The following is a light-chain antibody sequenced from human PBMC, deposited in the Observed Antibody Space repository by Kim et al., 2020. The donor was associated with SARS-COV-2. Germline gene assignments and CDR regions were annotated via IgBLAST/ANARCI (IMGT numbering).Light chain of an antibody. Sequence: SVSPGERATRSCRASQSVISNVAWYQQNPGQAPMLLIYGSSTRAASIPARFSGSGSGTEFTLTISSLQSEYFAFYYCQQYNNRGTFGQGTKVDIK. V-gene: IGKV3-15*01. CDR3: QQYNNRGT. CDR1: QSVISN. J-gene: IGKJ1*01. CDR2: GSS.